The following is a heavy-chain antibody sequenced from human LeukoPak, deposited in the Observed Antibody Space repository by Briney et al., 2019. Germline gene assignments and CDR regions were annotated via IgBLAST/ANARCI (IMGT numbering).Heavy chain of an antibody. V-gene: IGHV3-30*04. CDR1: GFTFSSYA. CDR3: ARDRHSSSWSPLDY. Sequence: GRSLRLSCAASGFTFSSYAMHWVRQAPGKGLEWVAVISYDGSNKYYADSVKGRFTISRDNSKNTLYLQMNSLRAEDTAVYYCARDRHSSSWSPLDYWGQGTLVTVSS. J-gene: IGHJ4*02. CDR2: ISYDGSNK. D-gene: IGHD6-13*01.